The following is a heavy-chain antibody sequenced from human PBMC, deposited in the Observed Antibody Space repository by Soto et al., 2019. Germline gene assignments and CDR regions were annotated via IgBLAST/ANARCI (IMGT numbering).Heavy chain of an antibody. Sequence: DVQLVESGGGLVKPGGSLRLSCAASDFTFTSAWMNWLRQAPGKGLEWVGRIKSRADGGETHYATPVRGRFTVSRDDSKSTLYLQINSLTTEDTAVYYCATMDLRQYYFAYVGQGTLVTVSS. V-gene: IGHV3-15*07. CDR3: ATMDLRQYYFAY. D-gene: IGHD3-10*01. CDR1: DFTFTSAW. CDR2: IKSRADGGET. J-gene: IGHJ4*02.